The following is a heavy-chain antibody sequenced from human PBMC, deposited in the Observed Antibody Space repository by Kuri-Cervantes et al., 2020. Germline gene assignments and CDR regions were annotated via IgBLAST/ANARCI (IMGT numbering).Heavy chain of an antibody. J-gene: IGHJ6*02. CDR3: VRDGYSSSWYIYYYYGMDV. V-gene: IGHV3-30*03. CDR2: ISYDGSNK. Sequence: GESLKISCAASGFTSSSYGMHWVRQAPGKGLEWVAVISYDGSNKYYADSVKGRFTISRDNSKNTLYLQMNSLRAEDMTVYYCVRDGYSSSWYIYYYYGMDVWGQGTTVTVSS. D-gene: IGHD6-13*01. CDR1: GFTSSSYG.